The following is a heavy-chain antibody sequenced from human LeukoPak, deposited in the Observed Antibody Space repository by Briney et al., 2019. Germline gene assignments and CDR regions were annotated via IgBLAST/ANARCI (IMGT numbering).Heavy chain of an antibody. Sequence: PSETLSLTCTVSGGSISSSNYYWGWIRQPPGKGLEWIGSISYSGGTYYNPSLKSRVTISVDTSKNHFSLKLSSVTAADTAVYYCARGEIGNCSGGSCLNWFDPWGQGTLVTVSS. D-gene: IGHD2-15*01. V-gene: IGHV4-39*07. CDR3: ARGEIGNCSGGSCLNWFDP. CDR2: ISYSGGT. CDR1: GGSISSSNYY. J-gene: IGHJ5*02.